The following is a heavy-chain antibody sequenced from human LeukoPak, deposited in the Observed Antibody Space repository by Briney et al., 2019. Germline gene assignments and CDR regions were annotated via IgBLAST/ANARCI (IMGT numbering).Heavy chain of an antibody. J-gene: IGHJ4*02. CDR3: ARVTGYVMEDYFDY. V-gene: IGHV4-59*01. Sequence: SETLSLTCTVSGGSISSYYWSWIRQPPGKGLEWIGYIYYSGTTNYNPSLKSRVTISVDTSKNQFSLKLSSVTAADTAVYYCARVTGYVMEDYFDYWGQGTLVTVSS. D-gene: IGHD6-13*01. CDR2: IYYSGTT. CDR1: GGSISSYY.